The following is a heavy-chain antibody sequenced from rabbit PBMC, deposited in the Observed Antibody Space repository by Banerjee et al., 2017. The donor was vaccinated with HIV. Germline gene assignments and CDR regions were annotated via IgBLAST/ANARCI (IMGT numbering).Heavy chain of an antibody. CDR2: IYSSSGNT. Sequence: QSLEESGGDLVKPGASLTLTCTASGFSLSSYYMIWVRQAPGKGLEWIGCIYSSSGNTDYASWVNGRFTISLDNAQNTVFLQMTSLTAADTATYFCARDLAGVIGWNFGLWGPGTLVTVS. V-gene: IGHV1S40*01. CDR1: GFSLSSYY. J-gene: IGHJ4*01. D-gene: IGHD4-1*01. CDR3: ARDLAGVIGWNFGL.